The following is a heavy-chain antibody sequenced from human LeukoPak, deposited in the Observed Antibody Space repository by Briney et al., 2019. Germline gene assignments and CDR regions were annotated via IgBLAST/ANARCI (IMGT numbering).Heavy chain of an antibody. CDR1: GASIRSYF. CDR3: ARGLVLATDDAFDI. V-gene: IGHV4-59*01. CDR2: VYDNDIS. D-gene: IGHD5-12*01. Sequence: PSETLSLTCSVSGASIRSYFWSWLRQSPGKGLEWIGYVYDNDISNFDPSLESRVTILVDRSKSQFSLKLRSVTAADTAVYYCARGLVLATDDAFDIWGPGTMVTVSS. J-gene: IGHJ3*02.